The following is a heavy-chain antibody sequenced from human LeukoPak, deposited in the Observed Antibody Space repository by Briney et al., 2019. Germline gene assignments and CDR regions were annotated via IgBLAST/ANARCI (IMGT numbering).Heavy chain of an antibody. CDR3: ARDLARYHAFDI. D-gene: IGHD1-14*01. Sequence: QSGGSLRLSCAASGFTFSSYEMNWVRQAPGKGLEWISDISPSGRTMSYADSVKGRFTISRDNAKNSLYMQMNSLRAEDTAFYYCARDLARYHAFDIWGQGTMVTVSS. CDR2: ISPSGRTM. V-gene: IGHV3-48*03. J-gene: IGHJ3*02. CDR1: GFTFSSYE.